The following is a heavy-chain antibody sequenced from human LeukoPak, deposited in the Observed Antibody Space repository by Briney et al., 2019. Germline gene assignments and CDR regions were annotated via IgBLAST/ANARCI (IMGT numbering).Heavy chain of an antibody. CDR1: GYTFTSYG. Sequence: ASVKVSCKASGYTFTSYGISWVRQAPGQGLEWMGWISAHNGNTNYAQKLQGRVTMTTDTSTSTAYMELRSLRSDDTAVYYCARDLTMYYYDSSGHGYWGQGTLVTVSS. D-gene: IGHD3-22*01. V-gene: IGHV1-18*01. CDR3: ARDLTMYYYDSSGHGY. J-gene: IGHJ4*02. CDR2: ISAHNGNT.